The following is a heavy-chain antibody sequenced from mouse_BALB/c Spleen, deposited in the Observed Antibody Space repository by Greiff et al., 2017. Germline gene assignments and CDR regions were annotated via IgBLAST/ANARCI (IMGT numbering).Heavy chain of an antibody. CDR3: ASDFDY. CDR2: ISSGSSTI. J-gene: IGHJ2*01. V-gene: IGHV5-17*02. Sequence: EVQLVESGGGLVQPGGSRKLSCAASGFTFSSFGMHWVRQAPEKGLEWVAYISSGSSTIYYADTVKGRFTISRDNPKNTLFLQMTSLRSEDTAMYYCASDFDYWGQGTTLTVSS. CDR1: GFTFSSFG.